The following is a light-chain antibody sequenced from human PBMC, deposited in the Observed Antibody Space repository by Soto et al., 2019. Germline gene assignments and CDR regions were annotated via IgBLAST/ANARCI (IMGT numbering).Light chain of an antibody. CDR3: QQYQNWTPMYT. V-gene: IGKV3-15*01. CDR2: DAS. Sequence: EIVMTQSPATLSVSPGERATLSCRARPIVSSKVAWYQQKAGQAPKLLIHDASTMATGIPARFSGSGSGTEFALTISSRQSEDFAVYYCQQYQNWTPMYTFGQGTKVEIK. J-gene: IGKJ2*01. CDR1: PIVSSK.